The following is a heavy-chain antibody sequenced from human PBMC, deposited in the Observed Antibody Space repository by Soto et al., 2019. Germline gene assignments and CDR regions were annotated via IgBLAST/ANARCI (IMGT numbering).Heavy chain of an antibody. D-gene: IGHD2-15*01. CDR1: GGTFGRYA. V-gene: IGHV1-69*06. J-gene: IGHJ6*02. CDR2: INAGFGAT. Sequence: QVQLEQSGAEVKKTGSSVKVSCKASGGTFGRYAISWVRRAPGQSLEWMGQINAGFGATDLAQMFQGRVTITADKSTTTVYMELSSLRSDDTAVYYCATDCSGGSCYGASGMDVWGQGTTVTVSS. CDR3: ATDCSGGSCYGASGMDV.